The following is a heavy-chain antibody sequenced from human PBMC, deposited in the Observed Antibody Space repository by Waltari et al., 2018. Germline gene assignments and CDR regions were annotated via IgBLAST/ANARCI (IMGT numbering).Heavy chain of an antibody. CDR3: AREGSATVVKRRTFDY. D-gene: IGHD2-21*01. CDR1: GVTFSSYA. Sequence: QVQLVQSGAEVKKPGSSVKVSCKASGVTFSSYAISWVREAPGQGLEWMGGISPSVVTANYAQKFQGRVTVTTDESTSTAYMELSSLRSEDTAVYYCAREGSATVVKRRTFDYWGQGTLVTVSS. CDR2: ISPSVVTA. J-gene: IGHJ4*02. V-gene: IGHV1-69*05.